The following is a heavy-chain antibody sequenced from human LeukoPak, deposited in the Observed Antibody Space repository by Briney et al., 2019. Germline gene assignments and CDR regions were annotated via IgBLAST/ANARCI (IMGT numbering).Heavy chain of an antibody. CDR1: GYSISSGYY. J-gene: IGHJ3*02. CDR2: IYHSGST. CDR3: ARGLYSSSWYFSAFDI. Sequence: SETLSLTCTVSGYSISSGYYWGWIRQPPGKGLEWIGSIYHSGSTYYNPSLKSRVTISVDTSKNQFSLKLSSVTAADTAVYYCARGLYSSSWYFSAFDIWGQGTMVTVSS. V-gene: IGHV4-38-2*02. D-gene: IGHD6-13*01.